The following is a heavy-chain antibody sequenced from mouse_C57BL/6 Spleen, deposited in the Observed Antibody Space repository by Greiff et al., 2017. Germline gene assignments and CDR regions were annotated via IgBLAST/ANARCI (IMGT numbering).Heavy chain of an antibody. J-gene: IGHJ1*03. CDR2: INPNNGGT. Sequence: VQLQQSGPELVKPGASVKISCKASGYTFTDYYMNWVKQSHGKSLEWIGDINPNNGGTSYNQKFKGKATLTVDKSSSTAYMELRSLTSEDSAVYYCARRGAHWDFDVWGTGTTVTVSS. CDR1: GYTFTDYY. V-gene: IGHV1-26*01. CDR3: ARRGAHWDFDV.